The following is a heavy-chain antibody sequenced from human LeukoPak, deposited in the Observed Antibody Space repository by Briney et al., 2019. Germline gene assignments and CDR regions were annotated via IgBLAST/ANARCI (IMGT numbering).Heavy chain of an antibody. CDR1: GGSISSSSYY. Sequence: PSETLSLTCTVSGGSISSSSYYWGWIRQPPGKGLEWIGSIYYSGSTYYNPSLKSRVTISVDTSKNQFSLKLSSVTAADTAVYYCARGVRYYDILTGYLGPLGYYFDYWGQGTLVTVSS. CDR2: IYYSGST. J-gene: IGHJ4*02. V-gene: IGHV4-39*01. D-gene: IGHD3-9*01. CDR3: ARGVRYYDILTGYLGPLGYYFDY.